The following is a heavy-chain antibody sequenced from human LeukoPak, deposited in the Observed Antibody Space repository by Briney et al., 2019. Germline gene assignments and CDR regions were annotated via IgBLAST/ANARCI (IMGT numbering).Heavy chain of an antibody. CDR1: GFTFDDYA. J-gene: IGHJ2*01. CDR2: ISWNSGTI. CDR3: ARDGSNNYWYFDL. V-gene: IGHV3-9*01. Sequence: PGGSLRLSCAVSGFTFDDYAMHWVRHAPGKGLEWVSSISWNSGTIGYADSVKGRFTISRDNAKNSLSLQMNSLRAEDTALYYCARDGSNNYWYFDLWGRGTLVTVSS.